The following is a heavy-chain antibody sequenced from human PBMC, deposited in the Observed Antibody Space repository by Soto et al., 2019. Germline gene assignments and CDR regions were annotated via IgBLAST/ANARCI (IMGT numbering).Heavy chain of an antibody. CDR3: AKRQSFDFWSGYLPFFDY. CDR1: AINFRSYA. D-gene: IGHD3-3*01. J-gene: IGHJ4*02. Sequence: LRLSCSASAINFRSYAMSWVRQAPGKGLEWVSAVGGSGSDTYYADSVKGRFTISRDDSKNTLYLHMSSLRVEDTAIYYCAKRQSFDFWSGYLPFFDYWGQGTPVTVSS. CDR2: VGGSGSDT. V-gene: IGHV3-23*01.